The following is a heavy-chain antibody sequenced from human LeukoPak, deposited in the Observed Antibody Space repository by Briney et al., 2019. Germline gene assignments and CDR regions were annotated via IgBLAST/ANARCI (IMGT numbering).Heavy chain of an antibody. D-gene: IGHD3-22*01. CDR2: ISSSSTYI. Sequence: GGSLRLSCAASGFTFNTYSMNWVRQAPGKGLEWVSSISSSSTYIYYADSVKGRFTISRDNAKNSLYLQMNSLRAEDTAVFYCAKDGENYYDSSVLDYWGQGTLVTVSS. V-gene: IGHV3-21*01. J-gene: IGHJ4*02. CDR1: GFTFNTYS. CDR3: AKDGENYYDSSVLDY.